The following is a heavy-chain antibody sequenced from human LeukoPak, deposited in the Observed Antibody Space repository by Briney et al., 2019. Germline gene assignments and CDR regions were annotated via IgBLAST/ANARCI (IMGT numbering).Heavy chain of an antibody. CDR1: GYTFTSYY. J-gene: IGHJ3*02. Sequence: ASVKVSCKASGYTFTSYYMHWVRQAPGQGLEWMGIINPSGGSTSYAQKFQGRVTMTRDTSTSTVYMELSSLRSEDTAMYYCARGPYLSYYYDSSGSPGAFDIWGQGTMVTVSS. D-gene: IGHD3-22*01. CDR2: INPSGGST. CDR3: ARGPYLSYYYDSSGSPGAFDI. V-gene: IGHV1-46*03.